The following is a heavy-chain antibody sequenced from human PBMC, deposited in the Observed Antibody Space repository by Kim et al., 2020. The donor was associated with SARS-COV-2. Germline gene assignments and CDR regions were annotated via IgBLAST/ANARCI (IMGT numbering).Heavy chain of an antibody. CDR1: GGTFSSYA. CDR3: ASGPIAVAGTGNY. D-gene: IGHD6-19*01. V-gene: IGHV1-69*13. J-gene: IGHJ4*02. Sequence: SVKVSCKASGGTFSSYAISWVRQAPGQGLEWMGGIIPIFGTANYAQKFQGRVTITADESTSTAYMELSSLRSEDTAVYYCASGPIAVAGTGNYWGQGTLVTVSS. CDR2: IIPIFGTA.